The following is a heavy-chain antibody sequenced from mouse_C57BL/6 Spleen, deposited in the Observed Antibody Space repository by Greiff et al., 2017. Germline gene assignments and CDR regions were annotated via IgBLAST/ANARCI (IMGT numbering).Heavy chain of an antibody. Sequence: EVQGVESGGGLVKPGGSLKLSCAASGFTFSSYAMSWVRQTPEKRLAWVATISDGGSYTYYPDNVKGRVTISRDKAKNNLYLQMSQLKSEDTAMYYCAREGRPCAYWGQGTLVTVSA. D-gene: IGHD1-2*01. V-gene: IGHV5-4*01. CDR3: AREGRPCAY. CDR1: GFTFSSYA. CDR2: ISDGGSYT. J-gene: IGHJ3*01.